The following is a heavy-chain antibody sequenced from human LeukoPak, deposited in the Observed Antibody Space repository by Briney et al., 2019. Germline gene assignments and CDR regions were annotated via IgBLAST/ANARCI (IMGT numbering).Heavy chain of an antibody. CDR2: IYPGDSDT. CDR1: AYSLTIYW. D-gene: IGHD1-26*01. V-gene: IGHV5-51*01. CDR3: ARSQSSGSYWDY. J-gene: IGHJ4*02. Sequence: GESLKISCRASAYSLTIYWIGWVGQMPGKGLEWLGIIYPGDSDTRYSPSFQGQVTISADKSISTAYLQWSSLKASDTAMYYCARSQSSGSYWDYWGQGTLVTVSS.